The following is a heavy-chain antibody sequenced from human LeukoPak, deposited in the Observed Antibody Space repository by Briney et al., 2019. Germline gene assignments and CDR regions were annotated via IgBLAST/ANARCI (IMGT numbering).Heavy chain of an antibody. Sequence: GRSLRLSCAASGFTFDDYAIHWVRQAPGKGLEWVSGISWNSGSIGYADSVKGRFTISRDNAKNSLYLQMNSLRAEDTALYYCAKMGDGYNYRVFSGYFDYWGQGTLVTVSS. CDR1: GFTFDDYA. CDR3: AKMGDGYNYRVFSGYFDY. J-gene: IGHJ4*02. V-gene: IGHV3-9*01. CDR2: ISWNSGSI. D-gene: IGHD5-24*01.